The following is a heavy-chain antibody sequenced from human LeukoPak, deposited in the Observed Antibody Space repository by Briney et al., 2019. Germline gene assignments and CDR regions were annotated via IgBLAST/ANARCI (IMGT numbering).Heavy chain of an antibody. Sequence: ASVKVSCKASGYTFTGYYMHWVRQAPGQGLEWMGWINPNSGGTNYAQKFQGRVTVTRDTSINTAYMEVSTLRSDDTAVFYCARRGGYSCGYCFDFWGQGTLVTVSS. V-gene: IGHV1-2*02. CDR2: INPNSGGT. CDR1: GYTFTGYY. J-gene: IGHJ4*02. CDR3: ARRGGYSCGYCFDF. D-gene: IGHD5-18*01.